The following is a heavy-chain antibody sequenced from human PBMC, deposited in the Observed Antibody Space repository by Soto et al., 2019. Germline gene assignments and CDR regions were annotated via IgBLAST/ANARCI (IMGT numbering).Heavy chain of an antibody. CDR3: ARVDIVVVPAAIHYYYGMDV. CDR2: INPNSGGT. V-gene: IGHV1-2*02. CDR1: GYTFTGYY. D-gene: IGHD2-2*01. J-gene: IGHJ6*02. Sequence: GASVKVSCKASGYTFTGYYMHWVRQAPGQGLEWMGWINPNSGGTNYAQKFQGRVTMTRDTSISTAYMELSRLRSDDTAVYYCARVDIVVVPAAIHYYYGMDVWGQGTTVTVSS.